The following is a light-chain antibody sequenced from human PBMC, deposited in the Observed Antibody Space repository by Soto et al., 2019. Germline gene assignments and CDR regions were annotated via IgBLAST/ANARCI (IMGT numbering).Light chain of an antibody. CDR3: QQYDSSPRT. CDR1: QSVGGS. V-gene: IGKV3-20*01. CDR2: HTS. J-gene: IGKJ1*01. Sequence: EVVLTQSPGTLSLSPGERATLSCRASQSVGGSLAWYQQRPGQAPRLLVYHTSNRATGIPDRFSASGSGTDFTLTISRLEPEDFAVYYCQQYDSSPRTFGQGTKVEIK.